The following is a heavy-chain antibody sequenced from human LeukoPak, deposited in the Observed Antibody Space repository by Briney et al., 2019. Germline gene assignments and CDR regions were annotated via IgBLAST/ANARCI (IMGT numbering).Heavy chain of an antibody. CDR1: GFTFSRYW. CDR2: IKQDGSEK. Sequence: GGSLRLSCAASGFTFSRYWMSWVRQAPGKGLEWVANIKQDGSEKYYVGSVKGRFTNSRDNAKNSLYLQMNSLRAEDTAVYYCARDRILMVFAPYFDYWGQGSLVTVSS. D-gene: IGHD2-8*01. J-gene: IGHJ4*02. V-gene: IGHV3-7*01. CDR3: ARDRILMVFAPYFDY.